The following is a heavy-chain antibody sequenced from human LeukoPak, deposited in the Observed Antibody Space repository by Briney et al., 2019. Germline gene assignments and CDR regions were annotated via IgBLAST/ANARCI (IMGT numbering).Heavy chain of an antibody. D-gene: IGHD2-8*01. J-gene: IGHJ4*02. Sequence: QTGGSLRLSCATSGFTFTSNGIHWVRQAPGKGLEWVAVISDDGSNKNYADSVKGRFTISRDNSKNTVHLQMNGLRAEDTAVYYCAKGAIMYVDDTYYFDYWGQGTLVTVSS. CDR3: AKGAIMYVDDTYYFDY. V-gene: IGHV3-30*19. CDR1: GFTFTSNG. CDR2: ISDDGSNK.